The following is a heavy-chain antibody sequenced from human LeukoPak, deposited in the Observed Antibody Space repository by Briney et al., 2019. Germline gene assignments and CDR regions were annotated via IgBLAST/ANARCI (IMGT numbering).Heavy chain of an antibody. J-gene: IGHJ4*02. Sequence: GGSLRLSCEASGFIFSGYGMHWVHQAPGKGLEWVTFIRYDGSNKYYADSVKGRFTISRDNSKKTLYLQMNSLRAEDTAVYYCAKAMGSGFTDDFDYWGQGTLVTVSS. CDR1: GFIFSGYG. CDR3: AKAMGSGFTDDFDY. D-gene: IGHD5-12*01. V-gene: IGHV3-30*02. CDR2: IRYDGSNK.